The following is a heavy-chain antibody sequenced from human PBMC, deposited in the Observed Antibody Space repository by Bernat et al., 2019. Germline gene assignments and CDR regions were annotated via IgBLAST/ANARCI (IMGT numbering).Heavy chain of an antibody. CDR1: GFTFSSYG. Sequence: QVQLVESGGGVVQPGRSLRLSCAASGFTFSSYGMHWVRQAPGKGLEWVAVISYDGSNKYYADSVKVRFTISRDNSKSTLYLQMNSLRAEDTAVYYCAKGPDGYGTYWGQGTLVTVSS. CDR2: ISYDGSNK. D-gene: IGHD5-24*01. V-gene: IGHV3-30*18. CDR3: AKGPDGYGTY. J-gene: IGHJ4*02.